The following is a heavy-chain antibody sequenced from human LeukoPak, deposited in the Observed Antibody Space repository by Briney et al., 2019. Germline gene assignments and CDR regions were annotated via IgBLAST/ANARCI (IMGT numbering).Heavy chain of an antibody. Sequence: ASVNVSSKASGYTFTSYGISWVRHAHGPGLEWMGWISAYNGNTNYAQKLQGRVTMTTDTSTSTAYMELRSLRSDDTAVYYCARGGTAMAPCRYWGQGTLVTVSS. D-gene: IGHD5-18*01. J-gene: IGHJ4*02. V-gene: IGHV1-18*01. CDR3: ARGGTAMAPCRY. CDR1: GYTFTSYG. CDR2: ISAYNGNT.